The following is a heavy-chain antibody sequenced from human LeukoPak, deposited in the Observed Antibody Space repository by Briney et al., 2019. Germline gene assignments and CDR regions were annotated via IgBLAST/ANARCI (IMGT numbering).Heavy chain of an antibody. CDR2: IKQDGSEK. Sequence: GGSLRLSCAASGFTFSSYWMSWVRQAPGKGLEWVANIKQDGSEKYYVDSVKGRFTISRDNAKNSLYLQMNSLRAEDTAVYYCARDYSGIAAAGTIDYWGQGTLVTVSS. CDR3: ARDYSGIAAAGTIDY. J-gene: IGHJ4*02. CDR1: GFTFSSYW. V-gene: IGHV3-7*01. D-gene: IGHD6-13*01.